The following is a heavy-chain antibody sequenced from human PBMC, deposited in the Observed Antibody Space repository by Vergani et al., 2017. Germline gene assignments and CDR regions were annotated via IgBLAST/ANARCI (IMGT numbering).Heavy chain of an antibody. Sequence: QVQLVQSGAEVKKPGASVKVSCKASGYTFTSYDINWVRQATGQGLEWMGWMNPNSGNTGYAQKFQGRVTMTRNTSISTAYMELSSLRSEDTAMYYCAREVDYCSSTSCYGEAFDIWGQGTMVTVSS. V-gene: IGHV1-8*01. D-gene: IGHD2-2*01. J-gene: IGHJ3*02. CDR3: AREVDYCSSTSCYGEAFDI. CDR2: MNPNSGNT. CDR1: GYTFTSYD.